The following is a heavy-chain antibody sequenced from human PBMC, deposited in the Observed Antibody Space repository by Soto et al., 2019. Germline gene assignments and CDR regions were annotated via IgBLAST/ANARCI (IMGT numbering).Heavy chain of an antibody. V-gene: IGHV2-70*12. J-gene: IGHJ5*02. CDR1: EFSLSTSGMG. CDR2: IDWADNK. Sequence: SGPTLVNPTQTLTLTCTFSEFSLSTSGMGVSWIRQTPGKALEWLALIDWADNKDYSTSLRSRISISKDTSKNQVVLALTNMDPVDTATYYCAHRALVRGVIAWFDPWGQGTLVTVSS. D-gene: IGHD3-10*01. CDR3: AHRALVRGVIAWFDP.